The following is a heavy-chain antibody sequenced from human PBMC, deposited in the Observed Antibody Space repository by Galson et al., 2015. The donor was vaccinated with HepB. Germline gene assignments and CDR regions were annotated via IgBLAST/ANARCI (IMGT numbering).Heavy chain of an antibody. CDR3: TTGRFGKWELLSDY. V-gene: IGHV3-15*01. Sequence: SLRLSCAASGFTFSNAWMSWVRQAPGKGLEWVGRIKSKTDGGTTDYAAPVKGRFTISRDDSKNTLYLQMNSLKTEDTAVYYCTTGRFGKWELLSDYWGQGTLVTVSS. CDR1: GFTFSNAW. D-gene: IGHD1-26*01. CDR2: IKSKTDGGTT. J-gene: IGHJ4*02.